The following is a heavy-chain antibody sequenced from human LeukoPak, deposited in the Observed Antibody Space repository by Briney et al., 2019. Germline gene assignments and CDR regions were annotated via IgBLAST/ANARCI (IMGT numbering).Heavy chain of an antibody. CDR2: ISGSGGST. D-gene: IGHD1-26*01. Sequence: PGGSLRLSCAASGFTFSSCAMNWVRQAPGKGLEWVSAISGSGGSTYYADSVKGRFTISRDNSKNTLYLQMNSLRAEDTAVYYCARDKGRYWELLGYWGQGTLVTVSS. CDR1: GFTFSSCA. V-gene: IGHV3-23*01. CDR3: ARDKGRYWELLGY. J-gene: IGHJ4*02.